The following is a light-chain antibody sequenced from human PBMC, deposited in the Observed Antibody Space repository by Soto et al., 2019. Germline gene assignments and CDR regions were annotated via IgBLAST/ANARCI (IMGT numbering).Light chain of an antibody. CDR2: DTS. V-gene: IGKV3-20*01. CDR1: QSVPNSR. Sequence: EIVLTPSPYTLSLSPGERASLSFRASQSVPNSRLAWYQQKPGQAPSLVISDTSIRATGIPDRFSGSGSGTDFSLIIGRLEPEDFAVYICQQYGASPWTFGQGTKVDI. J-gene: IGKJ1*01. CDR3: QQYGASPWT.